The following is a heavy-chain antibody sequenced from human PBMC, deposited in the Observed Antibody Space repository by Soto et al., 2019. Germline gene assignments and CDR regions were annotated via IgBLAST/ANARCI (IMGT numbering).Heavy chain of an antibody. D-gene: IGHD1-7*01. Sequence: GGSLRLSCAASGFTFSDFAMSWVRKAPGKGLEWVSTFTAAGGNTFYADSVKGRFTISRDNSKSTLYLHVNSLRAEDTAVYYCARAPPGTQLLLGYWGQGTLVTVSS. V-gene: IGHV3-23*01. CDR1: GFTFSDFA. CDR3: ARAPPGTQLLLGY. CDR2: FTAAGGNT. J-gene: IGHJ4*02.